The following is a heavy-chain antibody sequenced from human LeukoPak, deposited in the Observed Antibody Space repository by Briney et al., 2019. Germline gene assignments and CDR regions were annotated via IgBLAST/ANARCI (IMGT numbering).Heavy chain of an antibody. J-gene: IGHJ3*02. Sequence: GRSLRLSCAASGFTFSSYAMHWVRQAPGKGLEWVALIWYDGSNKYYADSVKGRFTISRDNSKNTVYLQMSSLRAEDTAMYYCARVGSTDSPHAFDIWGQGTTVTVSS. CDR1: GFTFSSYA. D-gene: IGHD3-22*01. CDR2: IWYDGSNK. V-gene: IGHV3-33*01. CDR3: ARVGSTDSPHAFDI.